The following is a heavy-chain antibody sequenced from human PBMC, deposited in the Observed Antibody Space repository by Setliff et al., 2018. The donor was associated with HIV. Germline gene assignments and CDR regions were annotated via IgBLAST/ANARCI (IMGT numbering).Heavy chain of an antibody. J-gene: IGHJ4*02. CDR3: ARGIYYTSGTYYSYFDY. V-gene: IGHV4-34*01. CDR2: MNHSGST. Sequence: SETLSLTCAVYGGSFSDYSWNWIRQPPGKGLEWIGEMNHSGSTNYNPSLKSRVTISVDTSKNQFSLKLSSVTAADRAVYYCARGIYYTSGTYYSYFDYWGQGTPVTVSS. D-gene: IGHD3-10*01. CDR1: GGSFSDYS.